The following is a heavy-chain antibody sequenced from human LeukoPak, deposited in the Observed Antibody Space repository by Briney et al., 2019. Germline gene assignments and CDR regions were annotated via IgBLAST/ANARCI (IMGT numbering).Heavy chain of an antibody. CDR1: GGSFSGYY. D-gene: IGHD2-15*01. Sequence: PSETLSLTCAVYGGSFSGYYWSWIRQPPGKGPEWIGEINHSGSTDYNPSLKSRVTISVDTSKNQFSLKLSSVTAADTAVYYCATQVAGYCSGGSCYYNAFDIWGQGTMVTVSS. CDR3: ATQVAGYCSGGSCYYNAFDI. CDR2: INHSGST. J-gene: IGHJ3*02. V-gene: IGHV4-34*01.